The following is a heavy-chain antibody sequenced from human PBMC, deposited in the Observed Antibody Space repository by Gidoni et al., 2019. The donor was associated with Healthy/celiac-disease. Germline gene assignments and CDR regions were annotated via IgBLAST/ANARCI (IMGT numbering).Heavy chain of an antibody. D-gene: IGHD5-12*01. Sequence: QVQLQQWGAGLLKPSETLSLTCAVYGGSFSGYYWSWIRQPPGKGLEWIGEINHSGSTNYNPSLKSRVTISVDTSKNQFSLKLSSVTAADTAVYYCARGPPRRWLQGPSFDYWGQGTLVTVSS. CDR2: INHSGST. CDR3: ARGPPRRWLQGPSFDY. J-gene: IGHJ4*02. V-gene: IGHV4-34*01. CDR1: GGSFSGYY.